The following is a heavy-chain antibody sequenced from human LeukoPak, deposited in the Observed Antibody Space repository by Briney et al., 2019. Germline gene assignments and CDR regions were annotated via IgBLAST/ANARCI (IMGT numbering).Heavy chain of an antibody. Sequence: ASVKVSCKASGGTFSSYAISWVRQAPGQGLEWMGGIIPIFGTANYAQKFQGRVTITADESTSTAYVELSSLRSEDTAVYYCARGASSGWAGRVDYWGQGTLVTVSS. D-gene: IGHD6-19*01. CDR2: IIPIFGTA. V-gene: IGHV1-69*01. J-gene: IGHJ4*02. CDR1: GGTFSSYA. CDR3: ARGASSGWAGRVDY.